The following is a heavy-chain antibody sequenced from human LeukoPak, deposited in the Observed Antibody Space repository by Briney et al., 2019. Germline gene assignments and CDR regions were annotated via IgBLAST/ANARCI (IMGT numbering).Heavy chain of an antibody. J-gene: IGHJ4*02. CDR1: GSTFTTYW. CDR3: AKVAKYYYGSETYYFFEH. V-gene: IGHV3-7*01. D-gene: IGHD3-10*01. Sequence: GESLRLFCAASGSTFTTYWMSWVRQAPGKGLEWVANIKQDGTEKYYVDSVKGRFTISGDNAKNSLYLQMNSLRVEDTAVYYCAKVAKYYYGSETYYFFEHWGQGTPVTASS. CDR2: IKQDGTEK.